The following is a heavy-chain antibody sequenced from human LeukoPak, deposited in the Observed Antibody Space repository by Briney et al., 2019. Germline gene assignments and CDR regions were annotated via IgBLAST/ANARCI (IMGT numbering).Heavy chain of an antibody. CDR3: AKGIYSSGWSYFDY. D-gene: IGHD6-19*01. Sequence: GGSLRLSCVPSGFTFSNSATSWVRPAPGKGLEWVSTLSGSGITTYYADSVKGWFTSSRDNSKNTLYLQMNSLRAEDTAVYYCAKGIYSSGWSYFDYWGHGTLVTVSS. V-gene: IGHV3-23*01. CDR1: GFTFSNSA. J-gene: IGHJ4*01. CDR2: LSGSGITT.